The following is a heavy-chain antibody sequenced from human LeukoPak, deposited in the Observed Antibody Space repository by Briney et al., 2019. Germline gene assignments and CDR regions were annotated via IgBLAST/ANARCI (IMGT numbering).Heavy chain of an antibody. CDR1: GYSLTIYW. D-gene: IGHD2-15*01. Sequence: GESLKISCKGSGYSLTIYWIGWVRQMPGKGLEWMGIMYPGDSDTRYSPSFRGQVTISADKSISTVYLQWSSLKASDTAMYYCARLSSADGGYVDYWSQGTLVAVSS. J-gene: IGHJ4*02. CDR2: MYPGDSDT. V-gene: IGHV5-51*01. CDR3: ARLSSADGGYVDY.